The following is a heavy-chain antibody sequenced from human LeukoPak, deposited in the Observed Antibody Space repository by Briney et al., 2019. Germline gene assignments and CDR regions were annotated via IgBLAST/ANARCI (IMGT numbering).Heavy chain of an antibody. V-gene: IGHV1-18*01. Sequence: ASVKVSCKASGYTFTSYGISWVRQAPGQGLEWMGWISAYNGNTNYAQKLQGRVTMTTDTRSSTAYVELRSLRSNDTAVYCCARDRVITFGGVIVIHGDAFDVWGQGTMVTVSS. J-gene: IGHJ3*01. D-gene: IGHD3-16*02. CDR2: ISAYNGNT. CDR1: GYTFTSYG. CDR3: ARDRVITFGGVIVIHGDAFDV.